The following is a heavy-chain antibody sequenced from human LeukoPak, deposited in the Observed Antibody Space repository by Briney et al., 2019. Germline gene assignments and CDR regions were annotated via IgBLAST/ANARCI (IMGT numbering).Heavy chain of an antibody. V-gene: IGHV5-51*01. CDR2: IYPSDSDT. Sequence: GESLKISCKGSGYTFTTYWIGWVRQMPGKGLEWMGIIYPSDSDTRYSPSFQGQVTVSADTSTTYLQWSSLKAPDTAMYYCARSGYSGYDADYWGQGTQVTVSS. CDR1: GYTFTTYW. D-gene: IGHD5-12*01. J-gene: IGHJ4*02. CDR3: ARSGYSGYDADY.